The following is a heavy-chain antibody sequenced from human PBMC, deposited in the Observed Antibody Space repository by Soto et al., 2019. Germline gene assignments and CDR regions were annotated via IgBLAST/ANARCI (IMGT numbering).Heavy chain of an antibody. CDR3: ATHFHGPYAVDR. CDR1: GGSIGSSNW. J-gene: IGHJ5*02. V-gene: IGHV4-4*02. CDR2: IYHSGST. D-gene: IGHD4-17*01. Sequence: PSETLSLTCAVSGGSIGSSNWWSWVRQPPGKGREWIGEIYHSGSTNYNPSLKSRVTLSVDRYKNQVSLRLTSVTAADTALYYCATHFHGPYAVDRWGQGTLVTVPS.